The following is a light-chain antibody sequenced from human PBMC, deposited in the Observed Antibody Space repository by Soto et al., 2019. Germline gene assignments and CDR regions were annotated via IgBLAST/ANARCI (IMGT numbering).Light chain of an antibody. CDR3: QRSYITPRT. J-gene: IGKJ1*01. CDR2: AAA. CDR1: QSISSS. Sequence: DVQMTPPPSSLSASARDRVTITCRASQSISSSLNWYQQKPGKAPKLLIYAAARLQSEVTSRLRGSGAATDFHLAISSLQPEYLATYYCQRSYITPRTFGEGTNV. V-gene: IGKV1-39*01.